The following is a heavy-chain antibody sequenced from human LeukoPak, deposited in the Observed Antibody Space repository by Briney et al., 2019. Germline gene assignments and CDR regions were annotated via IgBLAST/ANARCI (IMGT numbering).Heavy chain of an antibody. J-gene: IGHJ6*02. CDR2: IWYDGSNK. V-gene: IGHV3-33*01. CDR3: ARDDAYYCYGMDV. CDR1: GFTFSSYG. Sequence: GGSLRLSCAASGFTFSSYGMHWVRQAPGKGLEWVAIIWYDGSNKYYADSVKGRFTISRDNSKNTVYLQMKSLSVEDTAVYYCARDDAYYCYGMDVWGQGTTVTVSS.